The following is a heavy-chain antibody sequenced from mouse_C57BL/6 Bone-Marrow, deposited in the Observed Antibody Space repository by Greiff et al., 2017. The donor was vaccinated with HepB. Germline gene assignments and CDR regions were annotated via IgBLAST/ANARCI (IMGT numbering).Heavy chain of an antibody. CDR2: INYDGSST. D-gene: IGHD2-4*01. CDR3: ARERGVYDYDGRRYAMDY. Sequence: EVKLMESEGGLVQPGSSMKLSCTASGFTFSDYYMAWVRQVPEKGLEWVANINYDGSSTYYLDSLKSRFIISRDNAKNILYLQMSSLKSEDTATYYCARERGVYDYDGRRYAMDYWGQGTSVTVSS. CDR1: GFTFSDYY. V-gene: IGHV5-16*01. J-gene: IGHJ4*01.